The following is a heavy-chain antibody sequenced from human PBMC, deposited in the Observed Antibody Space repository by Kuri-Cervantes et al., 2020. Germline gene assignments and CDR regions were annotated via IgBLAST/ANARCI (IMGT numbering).Heavy chain of an antibody. CDR1: GGSISSNNW. Sequence: SETLSLTCAVSGGSISSNNWWSWVRLPPGKGLEWIGEMYHSGTTNYNPSLKSRATISVDTSKNQFSLKLSSVTAADTAVYYCARVPNYDFWSGYYGNNWFDPWGQGTLVTVSS. V-gene: IGHV4-4*02. CDR3: ARVPNYDFWSGYYGNNWFDP. D-gene: IGHD3-3*01. J-gene: IGHJ5*02. CDR2: MYHSGTT.